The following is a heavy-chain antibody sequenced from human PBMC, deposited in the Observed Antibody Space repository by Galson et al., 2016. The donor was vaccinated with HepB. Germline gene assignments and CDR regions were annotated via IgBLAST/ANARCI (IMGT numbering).Heavy chain of an antibody. J-gene: IGHJ4*02. Sequence: SLRLSCAASGFVFSTYAMGWVRQAAGQGPEWVSSISGTGKDIFYAGAVRGRFTISRDNTWNTLFLQMDSLRADDTAVYYCVKSVDHSGSYPKYFHYWGQGTLVTVSS. D-gene: IGHD1-26*01. CDR2: ISGTGKDI. CDR1: GFVFSTYA. V-gene: IGHV3-23*01. CDR3: VKSVDHSGSYPKYFHY.